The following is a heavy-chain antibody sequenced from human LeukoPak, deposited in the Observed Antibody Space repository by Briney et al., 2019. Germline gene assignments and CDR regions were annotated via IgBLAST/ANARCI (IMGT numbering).Heavy chain of an antibody. D-gene: IGHD2-15*01. V-gene: IGHV3-23*01. CDR2: ISGSGGST. CDR1: GFNFRSFW. J-gene: IGHJ4*02. Sequence: GGSLRLSCAGSGFNFRSFWMTWVRQAPGKGLEWVSAISGSGGSTYYADSVKGRFTISRDNSKNTLYLQMNSLRAEDTAVYYCAKNRVCSGGSCYFEFHDYWGQGTLVTVSS. CDR3: AKNRVCSGGSCYFEFHDY.